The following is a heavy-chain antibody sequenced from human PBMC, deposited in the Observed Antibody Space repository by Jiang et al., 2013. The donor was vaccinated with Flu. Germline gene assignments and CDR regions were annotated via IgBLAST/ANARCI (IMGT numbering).Heavy chain of an antibody. CDR2: ISGYNGNT. Sequence: GAEVKKPGASVKVSCKASGYTFTSYGISWVRQAPGQGLEWMGWISGYNGNTNFAQKFQGRVTMTTDTSTSTAYMELRSLRSDDTAVYYCAKTFYGSGNYYVGVPYFDYWGQGTLVTVTS. CDR3: AKTFYGSGNYYVGVPYFDY. V-gene: IGHV1-18*04. CDR1: GYTFTSYG. J-gene: IGHJ4*02. D-gene: IGHD3-10*01.